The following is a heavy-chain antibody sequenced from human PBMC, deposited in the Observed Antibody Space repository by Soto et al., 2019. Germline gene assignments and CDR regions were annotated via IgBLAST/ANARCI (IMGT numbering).Heavy chain of an antibody. J-gene: IGHJ4*02. Sequence: ASVKVSCKASGGTFSSYAISWVRQAPGQGLEWMGGIIPIFGTANYAQKFQGRGTITADESTSTAYMELSSLRSEDTAVYYCARGPVDTAMVTGYFDYWGQGTLVTVSS. CDR3: ARGPVDTAMVTGYFDY. D-gene: IGHD5-18*01. CDR1: GGTFSSYA. V-gene: IGHV1-69*13. CDR2: IIPIFGTA.